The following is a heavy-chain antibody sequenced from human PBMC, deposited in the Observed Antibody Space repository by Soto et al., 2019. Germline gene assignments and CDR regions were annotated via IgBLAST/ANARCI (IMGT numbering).Heavy chain of an antibody. CDR1: GDSISNYY. J-gene: IGHJ5*02. Sequence: ASETLSLTCTVSGDSISNYYWSWIRQPPGKGLEWIGYIYYSGSTSHNPSLKSRVSMSVDSSKNQFSLKLTSVTAADTAIYYCAKGYNKWTPWGQGTLVTVSS. CDR2: IYYSGST. V-gene: IGHV4-59*01. D-gene: IGHD1-1*01. CDR3: AKGYNKWTP.